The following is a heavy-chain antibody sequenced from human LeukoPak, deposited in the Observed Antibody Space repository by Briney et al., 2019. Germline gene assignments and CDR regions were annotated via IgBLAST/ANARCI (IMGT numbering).Heavy chain of an antibody. CDR1: GGTFSSYA. CDR3: ASRGSGYLDY. J-gene: IGHJ4*02. CDR2: IIPIFGTA. D-gene: IGHD3-22*01. Sequence: ASVKVSCKASGGTFSSYAISWVRQAPGQGLEWMGGIIPIFGTANYAQKFQGRVTITTDESTSTVYMELSSLRSEDTAVYYCASRGSGYLDYWGQGTLVTVSS. V-gene: IGHV1-69*05.